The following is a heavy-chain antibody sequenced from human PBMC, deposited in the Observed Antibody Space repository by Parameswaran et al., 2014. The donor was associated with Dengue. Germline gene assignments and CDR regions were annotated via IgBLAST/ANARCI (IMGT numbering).Heavy chain of an antibody. D-gene: IGHD1-14*01. J-gene: IGHJ6*02. Sequence: VRQAPGKGLEWLGYIYHSGSTNYNPSLKSRVTISIDTSKNQFSLKLSSMTAADTAVYYCASGIVYGAMDVWGQGTTVTVSS. V-gene: IGHV4-59*12. CDR3: ASGIVYGAMDV. CDR2: IYHSGST.